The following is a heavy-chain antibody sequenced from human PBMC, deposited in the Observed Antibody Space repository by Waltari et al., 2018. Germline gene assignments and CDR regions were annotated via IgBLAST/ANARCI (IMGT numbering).Heavy chain of an antibody. CDR3: AREFYCSGGSCFYEDAFDI. Sequence: EVQLVESGGGLVKPGGSLRLSCAASGFTFSSYSMTWVRQAPGKCLEWVSSISSSSSYIYYADSVKGRFTISRDNAKNSLYLQMNSLRAEDTAVYYCAREFYCSGGSCFYEDAFDIWGQGTMVTVSS. CDR1: GFTFSSYS. D-gene: IGHD2-15*01. V-gene: IGHV3-21*01. CDR2: ISSSSSYI. J-gene: IGHJ3*02.